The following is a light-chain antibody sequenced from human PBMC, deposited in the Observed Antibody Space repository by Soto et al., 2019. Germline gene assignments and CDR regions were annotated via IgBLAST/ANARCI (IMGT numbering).Light chain of an antibody. CDR2: EVN. CDR3: SSCTSSSTLLYV. V-gene: IGLV2-14*01. Sequence: QSVLTQPASVSGSPGQSITISCTGTSSDVGYYNYASWYRQHPGKAPRLMIYEVNNRPSGVSNRFSGSKSGNTASLTISGLQAEDEADYYCSSCTSSSTLLYVFGTGTKVTVL. CDR1: SSDVGYYNY. J-gene: IGLJ1*01.